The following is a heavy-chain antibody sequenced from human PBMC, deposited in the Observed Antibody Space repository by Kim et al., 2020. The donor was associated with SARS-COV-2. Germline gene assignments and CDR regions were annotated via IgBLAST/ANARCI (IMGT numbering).Heavy chain of an antibody. V-gene: IGHV3-74*01. J-gene: IGHJ6*02. Sequence: AGCLRLSCAASGFSSSPYWMHWVRQAPGKGLVWVSSIDIDKSKINYADSVKGRFTISIDVANNMLYLQMNSLRAEDTAVYSCATSITRVRVGPFYGMDVWGQGTTVTVSS. CDR2: IDIDKSKI. CDR3: ATSITRVRVGPFYGMDV. D-gene: IGHD3-10*01. CDR1: GFSSSPYW.